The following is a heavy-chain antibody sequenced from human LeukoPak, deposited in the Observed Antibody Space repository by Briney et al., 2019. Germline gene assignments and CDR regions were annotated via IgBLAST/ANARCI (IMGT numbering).Heavy chain of an antibody. V-gene: IGHV4-34*01. Sequence: SETLSLTCAVYGGSFSGYYWSWIRQPPGKGLEWIGEINHSGSTNYNPSLKSRVTISVDTSKNQFSLKLSSVTAADTAVYYCARVPSYCGGDCYSRAFDIWGQGTMVTVSS. CDR2: INHSGST. CDR3: ARVPSYCGGDCYSRAFDI. J-gene: IGHJ3*02. CDR1: GGSFSGYY. D-gene: IGHD2-21*02.